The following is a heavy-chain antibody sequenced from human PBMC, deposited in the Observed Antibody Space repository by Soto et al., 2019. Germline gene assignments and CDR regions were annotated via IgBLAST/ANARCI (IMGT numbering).Heavy chain of an antibody. CDR2: VNPNSGNT. CDR1: GYTFTSYD. CDR3: ARNYDFWSGYYRAYNWFDP. J-gene: IGHJ5*02. Sequence: GASVKVSCKASGYTFTSYDINWVRQATGQGLEWMGWVNPNSGNTGYAQKFQGRVTMTRNTSISTAYMELSSLRSEDTAVYYCARNYDFWSGYYRAYNWFDPWGQGTLVTVSS. D-gene: IGHD3-3*01. V-gene: IGHV1-8*01.